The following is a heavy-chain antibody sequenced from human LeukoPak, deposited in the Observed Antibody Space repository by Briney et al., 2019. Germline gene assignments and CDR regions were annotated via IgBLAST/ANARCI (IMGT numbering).Heavy chain of an antibody. V-gene: IGHV1-2*06. J-gene: IGHJ4*02. CDR1: GYTFTDYY. CDR2: INPNSGGT. D-gene: IGHD3-22*01. Sequence: ASVTVSCKSSGYTFTDYYMHWVRQAPGQGLEWMGRINPNSGGTNYAQMLQGRVTMTRDTSISTAYMELSRLRSDDTAVYYCARGYYDSSGYYSIDYWGQGTLVTVSS. CDR3: ARGYYDSSGYYSIDY.